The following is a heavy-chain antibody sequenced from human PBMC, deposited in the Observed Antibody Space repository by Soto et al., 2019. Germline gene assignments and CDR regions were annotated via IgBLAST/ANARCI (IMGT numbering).Heavy chain of an antibody. J-gene: IGHJ6*02. V-gene: IGHV1-69*01. CDR3: ARAVRVPGGVDV. Sequence: QVQLVQSGAEVKKPGSSVKVSCKASGGTFSSYTITWVRQAPGQGLEWMGGIIPMFGTANYAQKFQGRLTITADESTSTAYMELSSLRSDDTAIYYCARAVRVPGGVDVWGQGNTVTVSS. CDR2: IIPMFGTA. CDR1: GGTFSSYT. D-gene: IGHD3-10*01.